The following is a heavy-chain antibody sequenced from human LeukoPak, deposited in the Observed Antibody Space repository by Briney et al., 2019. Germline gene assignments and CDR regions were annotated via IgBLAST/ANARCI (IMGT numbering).Heavy chain of an antibody. CDR1: GGSISSSSYY. Sequence: SETLSLTCTVSGGSISSSSYYWGWIRQPPGKGLEWIGSIYYSGSTYYNPSLKSRVTISVDKSKNQFSLKLSSVTAADTAVYYCASMIAAAGTDWGQGTLVTVSS. V-gene: IGHV4-39*07. CDR3: ASMIAAAGTD. J-gene: IGHJ4*02. CDR2: IYYSGST. D-gene: IGHD6-13*01.